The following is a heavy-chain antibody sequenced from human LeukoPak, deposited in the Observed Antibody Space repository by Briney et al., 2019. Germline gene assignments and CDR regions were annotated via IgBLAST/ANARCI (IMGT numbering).Heavy chain of an antibody. J-gene: IGHJ4*02. CDR3: AREGLNGYSYGTFDY. Sequence: ASVKVSCKASGYTFTSYGISWVRQASGQGLEWMGWISAYNGNTNYAQKLQGRVTMTTDTSTSTAYMELRSLRSDDTAVYYCAREGLNGYSYGTFDYWGQGTLVTVCS. D-gene: IGHD5-18*01. CDR2: ISAYNGNT. V-gene: IGHV1-18*01. CDR1: GYTFTSYG.